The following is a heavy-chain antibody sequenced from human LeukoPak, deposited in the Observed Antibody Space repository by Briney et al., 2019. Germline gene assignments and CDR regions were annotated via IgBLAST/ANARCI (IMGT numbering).Heavy chain of an antibody. CDR3: ARGRQEVSMIVVVMTAVSYYLDV. CDR1: GGSFSGDF. J-gene: IGHJ6*03. V-gene: IGHV4-34*01. CDR2: INPSGRI. Sequence: SETLCLTCAVYGGSFSGDFWTWIRRAPGKGLEWIGEINPSGRISYNPSLKSRLTISVDASKNQFSLNLRSLTAADTAVYYCARGRQEVSMIVVVMTAVSYYLDVWGKGTTVTVS. D-gene: IGHD3-22*01.